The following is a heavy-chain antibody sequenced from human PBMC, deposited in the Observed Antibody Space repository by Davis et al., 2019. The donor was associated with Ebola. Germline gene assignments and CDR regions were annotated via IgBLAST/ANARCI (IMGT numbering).Heavy chain of an antibody. Sequence: AASVKVSCKASGYTFSRYGISWVRQAPGQGLEWIGWISGYTGDTNYAQKFRGRVTMTTDTSTSTAYMELRSLRSEDTALYYCTTPGGQDSGYDVFDIWGQGTMVTVSS. D-gene: IGHD5-12*01. CDR1: GYTFSRYG. CDR2: ISGYTGDT. J-gene: IGHJ3*02. CDR3: TTPGGQDSGYDVFDI. V-gene: IGHV1-18*01.